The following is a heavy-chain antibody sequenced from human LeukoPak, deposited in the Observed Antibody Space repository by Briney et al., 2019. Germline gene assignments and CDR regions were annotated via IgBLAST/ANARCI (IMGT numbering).Heavy chain of an antibody. CDR2: IYHSGST. V-gene: IGHV4-31*03. J-gene: IGHJ6*02. CDR1: GDSISSGNNY. Sequence: SQTLSLTCTVSGDSISSGNNYWSWIRQHPGKGLEWIGYIYHSGSTYYNPSLKSRVTISLDTSNEQFSLKLTSITAADTAVYYCASVRGRSGMDVWGPGTTVTVSS. CDR3: ASVRGRSGMDV.